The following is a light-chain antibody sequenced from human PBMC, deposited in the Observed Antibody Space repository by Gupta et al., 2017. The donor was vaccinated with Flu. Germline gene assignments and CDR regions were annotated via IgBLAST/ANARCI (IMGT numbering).Light chain of an antibody. J-gene: IGKJ4*01. CDR3: QQDDNVPFN. V-gene: IGKV4-1*01. Sequence: DIVMTQSPDSLALSVGERASINCKSSHNILFNSNNKNYVAWYQQKPGQPPKVLFYWASIREFGVPDRFSDSGSGTDFTLTISDLQAEDVAVYYCQQDDNVPFNFGGGTKVEIK. CDR2: WAS. CDR1: HNILFNSNNKNY.